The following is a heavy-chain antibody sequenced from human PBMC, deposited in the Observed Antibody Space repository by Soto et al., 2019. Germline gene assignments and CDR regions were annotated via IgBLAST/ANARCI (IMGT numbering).Heavy chain of an antibody. CDR2: ISAYNGNT. D-gene: IGHD2-15*01. CDR3: ARREVVVAATPYDY. Sequence: ASVKVSCKASGYTFTSYGISWVRQAPGQGLEWMGWISAYNGNTNYAQKLQGRVTMTTDTSTSTAYMELRSLRSDDSAVYYCARREVVVAATPYDYWGQGTLVTVSS. CDR1: GYTFTSYG. J-gene: IGHJ4*02. V-gene: IGHV1-18*01.